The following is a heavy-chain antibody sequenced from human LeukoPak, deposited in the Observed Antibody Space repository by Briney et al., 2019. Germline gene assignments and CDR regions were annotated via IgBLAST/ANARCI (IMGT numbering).Heavy chain of an antibody. CDR3: AKDGSYYYDSSGYYYVLVPGGYDAFDI. J-gene: IGHJ3*02. Sequence: GGSLRLSCAASGFTFSSYAIGWVRQAPGKGLEWVSAISGSGGSTYYADSVKGRFTISRDNSKNTLYLQMNSLRAEDTAVYYCAKDGSYYYDSSGYYYVLVPGGYDAFDIWGQGTMVTVSS. V-gene: IGHV3-23*01. CDR2: ISGSGGST. D-gene: IGHD3-22*01. CDR1: GFTFSSYA.